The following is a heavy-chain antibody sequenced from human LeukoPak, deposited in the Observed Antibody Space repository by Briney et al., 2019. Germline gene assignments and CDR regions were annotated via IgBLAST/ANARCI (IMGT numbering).Heavy chain of an antibody. Sequence: SETLSLTCAVYGGSLSGYYWSWIRQPPGKGLEWIGEINHSGSTNYNPSLKSRVTISVDTSKNQFSLKLSSVTAADTAVYYCARRKAGITIFRTAPRDAFDIWGQGTMVTVSS. CDR3: ARRKAGITIFRTAPRDAFDI. J-gene: IGHJ3*02. CDR2: INHSGST. D-gene: IGHD3-3*01. CDR1: GGSLSGYY. V-gene: IGHV4-34*01.